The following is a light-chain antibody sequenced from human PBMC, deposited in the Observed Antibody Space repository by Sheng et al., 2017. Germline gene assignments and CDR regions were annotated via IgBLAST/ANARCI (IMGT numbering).Light chain of an antibody. CDR2: ENN. CDR1: SSNIGKNF. CDR3: GTWDSRLSGGRV. J-gene: IGLJ2*01. V-gene: IGLV1-51*02. Sequence: GQRVTISCSGSSSNIGKNFVSWYQQLPGTAPKVLIYENNKRPSGIPDRFSGSKSGTSATLGITGLQTGDEADYYCGTWDSRLSGGRVLGGGTKLTVL.